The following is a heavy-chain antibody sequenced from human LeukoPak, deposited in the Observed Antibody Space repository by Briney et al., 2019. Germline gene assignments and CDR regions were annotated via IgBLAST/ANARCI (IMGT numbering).Heavy chain of an antibody. D-gene: IGHD2-21*02. CDR3: AQGGHDFNPFYY. CDR1: GFTFSTYA. Sequence: PGGSLRLSCAASGFTFSTYAMGWVRQAPGEGLEWVSSIKGGGGDPFYADSVRGRFTISRDKSKNTLYQQLNSLRAEDTAVYFCAQGGHDFNPFYYWGQGTLVTVSS. CDR2: IKGGGGDP. V-gene: IGHV3-23*01. J-gene: IGHJ4*02.